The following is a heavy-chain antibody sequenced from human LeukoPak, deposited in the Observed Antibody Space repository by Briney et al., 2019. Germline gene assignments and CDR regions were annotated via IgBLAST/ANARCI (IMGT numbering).Heavy chain of an antibody. V-gene: IGHV4-34*01. CDR3: ARGYYSSGWFDY. J-gene: IGHJ4*02. CDR2: INHTGST. D-gene: IGHD6-19*01. Sequence: SETLSLTCSVYGGSFSGYYWSWIRQTPGKGLEWNGEINHTGSTNYTPSLKSRVTISVDTSKTQFSLKLSSVTAADTAVYYCARGYYSSGWFDYWGQGTLVTVSS. CDR1: GGSFSGYY.